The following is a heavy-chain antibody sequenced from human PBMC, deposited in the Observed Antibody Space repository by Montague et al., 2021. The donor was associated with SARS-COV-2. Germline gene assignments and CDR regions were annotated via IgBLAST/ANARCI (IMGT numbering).Heavy chain of an antibody. CDR2: IYSSGST. V-gene: IGHV4-39*01. CDR3: ARHSWHWLRYYQYYFDY. J-gene: IGHJ4*02. D-gene: IGHD3-22*01. Sequence: SETLSLTCTVSGGSISSSSYYWGWIRQPPGKGLEWIGRIYSSGSTYYNPSLKSRVTISVDTSKNQFSLKLSSVTAADTAVYYCARHSWHWLRYYQYYFDYWGQGTLVTVSS. CDR1: GGSISSSSYY.